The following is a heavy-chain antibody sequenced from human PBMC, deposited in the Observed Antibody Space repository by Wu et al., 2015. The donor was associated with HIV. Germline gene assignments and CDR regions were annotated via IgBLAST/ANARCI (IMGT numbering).Heavy chain of an antibody. Sequence: QVQLVQSGAEVKKPGSSVKVSCKASGGTFSSYAISWVRQAPGQGLEWMGGIIPIFGTANYAQKFQGRVTITADESTSTAYMELSSLRSEDTAVYYCAREDILVVPGRALGYYYYMDVWGQRGPRVTVSS. D-gene: IGHD2-2*01. J-gene: IGHJ6*03. CDR2: IIPIFGTA. CDR3: AREDILVVPGRALGYYYYMDV. CDR1: GGTFSSYA. V-gene: IGHV1-69*12.